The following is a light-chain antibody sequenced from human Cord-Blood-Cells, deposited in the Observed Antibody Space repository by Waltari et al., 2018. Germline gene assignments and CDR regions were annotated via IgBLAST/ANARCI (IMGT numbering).Light chain of an antibody. J-gene: IGKJ4*01. V-gene: IGKV4-1*01. CDR1: QSVLYSSNNKNY. CDR2: WAS. CDR3: QQYYSTPPLT. Sequence: DIVMTQSPDTLDVSLGERATINCKSSQSVLYSSNNKNYLAWYQQKPGQPPKLLISWASTRESGVPDRFSGSGSGTDFTLTISSLQAEDVAVYYCQQYYSTPPLTFGGGTKVEIK.